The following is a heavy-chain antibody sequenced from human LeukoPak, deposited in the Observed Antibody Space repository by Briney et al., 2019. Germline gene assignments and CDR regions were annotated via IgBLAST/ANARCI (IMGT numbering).Heavy chain of an antibody. Sequence: GGSLRLSCAASGFTFSSYGMSWVRQAPGKGLEWVSAISGSGGSTYYADSVKGRFTISRDNAKNSLYLQMNSLRAEDTAVHYCARRLRRNYFDYWGQGTLVTVSS. D-gene: IGHD4-17*01. CDR3: ARRLRRNYFDY. J-gene: IGHJ4*02. CDR1: GFTFSSYG. CDR2: ISGSGGST. V-gene: IGHV3-23*01.